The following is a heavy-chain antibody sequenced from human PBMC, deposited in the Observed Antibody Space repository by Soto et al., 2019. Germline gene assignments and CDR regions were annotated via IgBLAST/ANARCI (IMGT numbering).Heavy chain of an antibody. J-gene: IGHJ6*02. CDR1: GGSISSYY. D-gene: IGHD4-17*01. CDR3: ARAFQYGDYEDYYYYGMDV. CDR2: IYYSGST. V-gene: IGHV4-59*08. Sequence: SETLSLTCTVSGGSISSYYWSWIRQPPGKGLEWIGYIYYSGSTNYNPSLKSRVTISVDTSKNQFSLKLSSVTAADTAVYYCARAFQYGDYEDYYYYGMDVWGQGTTVTVSS.